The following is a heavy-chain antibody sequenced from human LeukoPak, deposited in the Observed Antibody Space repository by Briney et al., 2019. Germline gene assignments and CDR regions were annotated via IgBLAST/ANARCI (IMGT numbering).Heavy chain of an antibody. Sequence: ASVKVSCKVSRYTLSELSMRWVRQAPGQGLEWMGWISAYNGNTNYAQKLQGRVTMTTDTSTSTAYMELRSLRSDDTAVYYCARAQARIYYDSSGIDYWGQGTLVTVSS. CDR3: ARAQARIYYDSSGIDY. CDR1: RYTLSELS. CDR2: ISAYNGNT. D-gene: IGHD3-22*01. V-gene: IGHV1-18*01. J-gene: IGHJ4*02.